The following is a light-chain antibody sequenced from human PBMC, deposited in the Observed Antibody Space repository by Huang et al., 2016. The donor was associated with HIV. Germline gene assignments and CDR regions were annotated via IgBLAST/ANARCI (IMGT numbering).Light chain of an antibody. J-gene: IGKJ5*01. V-gene: IGKV1-NL1*01. CDR2: ASS. CDR3: QQYYSVPSN. CDR1: QGISNS. Sequence: DIQMTQSPSSLSASVGDRVTITCRASQGISNSLAWYQHKPGKAPNLLLYASSRLETGGPARFSGSGSGTHYTLPISSLQPEDSATYYCQQYYSVPSNFGQGTRLEIK.